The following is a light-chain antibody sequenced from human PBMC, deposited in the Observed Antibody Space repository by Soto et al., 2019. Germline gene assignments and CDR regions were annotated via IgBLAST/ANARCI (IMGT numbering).Light chain of an antibody. CDR2: YDR. CDR1: NIGSKS. CDR3: QLWDGGSGHRV. V-gene: IGLV3-21*04. Sequence: SYVLTQPPSVAVAPGKAARITCGGNNIGSKSVHWYQQKPGQAPLLVIYYDRDRPSGIPERFSGSNSGNTATLTISRVEAGAEADYYCQLWDGGSGHRVFGGGTKVTVL. J-gene: IGLJ2*01.